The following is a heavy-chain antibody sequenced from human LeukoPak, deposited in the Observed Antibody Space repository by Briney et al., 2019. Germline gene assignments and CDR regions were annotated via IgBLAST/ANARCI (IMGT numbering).Heavy chain of an antibody. Sequence: GGSLRPSCAASGFTFTTYAMSWVRQAPGKGLEWVANIKQDGSEKYYVDSVKGRFTISRDNAKNSLYLQMNSLRAEDTAVYYCARTPGNGVLGYCSSTSCYPYYFDYWGQGTLVTVSS. D-gene: IGHD2-2*01. J-gene: IGHJ4*02. CDR3: ARTPGNGVLGYCSSTSCYPYYFDY. CDR2: IKQDGSEK. CDR1: GFTFTTYA. V-gene: IGHV3-7*01.